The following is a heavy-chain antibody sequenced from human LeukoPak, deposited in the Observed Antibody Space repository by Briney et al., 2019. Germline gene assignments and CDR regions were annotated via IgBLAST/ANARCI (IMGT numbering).Heavy chain of an antibody. CDR2: ISSSSSYI. CDR1: GFTFSSYS. Sequence: GGSLRLSCAASGFTFSSYSMNWVRQAPGKGLEWVSSISSSSSYIYYADSVKGRFTISRDNAKNSLYLQMNSLRAEDTAVYYCARDIHYYYGMDVWGQGTTVTASS. V-gene: IGHV3-21*01. J-gene: IGHJ6*02. CDR3: ARDIHYYYGMDV.